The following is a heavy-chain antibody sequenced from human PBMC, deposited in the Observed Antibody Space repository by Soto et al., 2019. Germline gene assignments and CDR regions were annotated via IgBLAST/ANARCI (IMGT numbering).Heavy chain of an antibody. D-gene: IGHD6-6*01. CDR1: GFTVSSNY. CDR3: ARPLSSSSWDYYYYGMDV. Sequence: LKLSCAASGFTVSSNYMSWVRQAPGKGLEWVSVIYSGGSTYYADSVKGRFTISRDNSKNTLYLQMNSLRAEDTAVYYCARPLSSSSWDYYYYGMDVWGQGTTVTVSS. V-gene: IGHV3-53*01. CDR2: IYSGGST. J-gene: IGHJ6*02.